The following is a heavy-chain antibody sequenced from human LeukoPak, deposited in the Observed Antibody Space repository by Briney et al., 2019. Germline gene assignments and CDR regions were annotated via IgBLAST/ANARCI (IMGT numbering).Heavy chain of an antibody. J-gene: IGHJ5*02. D-gene: IGHD3-3*01. Sequence: SQTLSLTCTVSGGSISSGGYYWSWIRQHPGKGLEWIGYIYYSGSTYYNPSLKSRVTISVDTSKNQFSLKLSSVTAADTAVYYCARSLGSTIFGVVINTNWFDPWGQGTLVTVSS. CDR2: IYYSGST. CDR3: ARSLGSTIFGVVINTNWFDP. V-gene: IGHV4-31*03. CDR1: GGSISSGGYY.